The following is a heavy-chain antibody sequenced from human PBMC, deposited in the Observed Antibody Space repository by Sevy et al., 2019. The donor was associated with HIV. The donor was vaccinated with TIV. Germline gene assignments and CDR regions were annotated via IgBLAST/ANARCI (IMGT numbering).Heavy chain of an antibody. D-gene: IGHD3-10*01. Sequence: GESLRLSCAASGFTFSRSDMHWVRQVTGKGLEWVAAIGTLHDTFYADSVKGRFTISRDSATESLFLQMNSLRVGDTAVYFCARGNGGNGPGPDDAFDVWGQGTMVTVSS. J-gene: IGHJ3*01. CDR1: GFTFSRSD. CDR2: IGTLHDT. V-gene: IGHV3-13*01. CDR3: ARGNGGNGPGPDDAFDV.